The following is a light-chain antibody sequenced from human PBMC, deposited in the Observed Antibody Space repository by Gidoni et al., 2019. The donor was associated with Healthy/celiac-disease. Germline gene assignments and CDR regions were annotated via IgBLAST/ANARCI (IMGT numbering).Light chain of an antibody. CDR1: QSVSSN. V-gene: IGKV3-15*01. Sequence: EIVMTHSPATLSVSPGERAPLSCRASQSVSSNLAWYQQKPGQAPRLLIYGASTRATGIPARFSGSGSGTEFTLTISSLQSEDFAVYYCQQYKNWPPAFGGGTKVEIK. J-gene: IGKJ4*01. CDR3: QQYKNWPPA. CDR2: GAS.